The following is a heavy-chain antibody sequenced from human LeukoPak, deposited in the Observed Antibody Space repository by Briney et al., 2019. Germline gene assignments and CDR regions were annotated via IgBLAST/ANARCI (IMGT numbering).Heavy chain of an antibody. CDR3: ARDGGYSGYVAAFDY. J-gene: IGHJ4*02. CDR2: IYYSGST. V-gene: IGHV4-59*01. Sequence: SETLSLTCTVSGGSISSYYWSWIRQPPGKGLEWIGYIYYSGSTNYNPSLKSRVTISVDTSKNQFSLKLSSVTAADTAVYYCARDGGYSGYVAAFDYWGQGTLVTVSS. D-gene: IGHD5-12*01. CDR1: GGSISSYY.